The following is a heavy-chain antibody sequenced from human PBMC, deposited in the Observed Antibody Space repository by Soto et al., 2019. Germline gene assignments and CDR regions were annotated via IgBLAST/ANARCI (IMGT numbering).Heavy chain of an antibody. CDR2: ISWDSGSI. J-gene: IGHJ6*03. CDR1: GFTFDDYA. D-gene: IGHD3-10*01. CDR3: AKGRGSGSYYWPYYYYYYMDV. Sequence: PGGSLRLSCAASGFTFDDYAMHWVRQAPGKGLEWVSGISWDSGSIGYADSVKGRFTISRDNAKNSLYLQMNSLRAEDTALYYCAKGRGSGSYYWPYYYYYYMDVWGKGTTVTVSS. V-gene: IGHV3-9*01.